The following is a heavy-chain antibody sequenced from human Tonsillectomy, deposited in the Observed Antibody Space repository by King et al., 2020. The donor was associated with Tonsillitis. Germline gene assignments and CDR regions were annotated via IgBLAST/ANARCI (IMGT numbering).Heavy chain of an antibody. CDR3: ARPPSGSYYTGYAFDT. J-gene: IGHJ3*02. CDR1: GYSFIDYW. Sequence: QLVQSGAEVKKPGASLKISCKGSGYSFIDYWIGWVRQMPGKGLEWMGIIYPGDSETRYSPSFQGQVTISADKSINTAYLQWSSLKASDTAMYYCARPPSGSYYTGYAFDTWGQGTMVTVSS. CDR2: IYPGDSET. D-gene: IGHD1-26*01. V-gene: IGHV5-51*01.